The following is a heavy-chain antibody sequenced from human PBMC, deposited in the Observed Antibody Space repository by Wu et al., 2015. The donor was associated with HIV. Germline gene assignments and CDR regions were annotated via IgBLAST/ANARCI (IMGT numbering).Heavy chain of an antibody. Sequence: VQLVQSGPEVKKAGSSVKVSCKASGGNFRNHAISWVRQAPGQGLEWMGRIIPISGTANYAQRFQGRVTITADKPTNTAYMELSSLRSDDTAVYYCARGSILEMSTASYYYYVMDVWGQGTTVTVSS. CDR3: ARGSILEMSTASYYYYVMDV. D-gene: IGHD5-24*01. CDR2: IIPISGTA. J-gene: IGHJ6*02. V-gene: IGHV1-69*13. CDR1: GGNFRNHA.